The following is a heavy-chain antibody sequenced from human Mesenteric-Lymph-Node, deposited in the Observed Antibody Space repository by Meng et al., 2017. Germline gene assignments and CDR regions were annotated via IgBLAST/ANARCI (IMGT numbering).Heavy chain of an antibody. CDR3: ARNYYFDY. CDR1: GGSLNSGDYY. Sequence: QVRRQVSCPGLVKPTQTLSLTCNVSGGSLNSGDYYWSWIRQPPGKGLEWIGYINYTGSTYYNPSLKSRVTISMDTSKNQFSLRLSSVTAADTAVYYCARNYYFDYWGQGTLVTVSS. CDR2: INYTGST. V-gene: IGHV4-30-4*01. J-gene: IGHJ4*02.